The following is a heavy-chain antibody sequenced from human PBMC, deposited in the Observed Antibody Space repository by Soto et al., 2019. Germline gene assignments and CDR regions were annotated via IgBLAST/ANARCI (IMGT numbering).Heavy chain of an antibody. Sequence: SVKVSCKASGGTFNNYVINWVRQAPGQGLEWMAGIIPIFGTPNYAQKFQGRVTITADKSTSTAYMGLNSLRSEDTAVYYCAGRCDGTNCLAHFDYWGQGTLVTVSS. CDR3: AGRCDGTNCLAHFDY. J-gene: IGHJ4*02. D-gene: IGHD2-2*01. V-gene: IGHV1-69*06. CDR2: IIPIFGTP. CDR1: GGTFNNYV.